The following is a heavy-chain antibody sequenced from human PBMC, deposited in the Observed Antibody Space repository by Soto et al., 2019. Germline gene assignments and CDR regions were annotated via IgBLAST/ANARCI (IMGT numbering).Heavy chain of an antibody. CDR2: IVPSLDTT. CDR1: GGTFSSSG. Sequence: SVKVSCKASGGTFSSSGFSWVRQAPGQGLEWMGMIVPSLDTTNYAQKFQARVTITADEVTSTAYMELRSLRSEDTAVYYCARWPQPRYTADPYAVDVWGEGTRVTVCS. J-gene: IGHJ6*04. V-gene: IGHV1-69*11. D-gene: IGHD3-16*02. CDR3: ARWPQPRYTADPYAVDV.